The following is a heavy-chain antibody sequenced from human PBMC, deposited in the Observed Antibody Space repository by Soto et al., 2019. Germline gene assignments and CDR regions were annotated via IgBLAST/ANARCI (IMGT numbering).Heavy chain of an antibody. Sequence: QLQLQESGSGLVKPSQTLSLTCTVSGGSINSGGYSWIWIQQPPGKGLEWIGYIYHTGNTFYNPSLQSRVTISVDQSKNQFSLSLGSVTAADTAMYYCARVERTLSTPFAYGMDVWGQGTTVTVSS. CDR3: ARVERTLSTPFAYGMDV. CDR1: GGSINSGGYS. V-gene: IGHV4-30-2*01. D-gene: IGHD2-2*01. J-gene: IGHJ6*02. CDR2: IYHTGNT.